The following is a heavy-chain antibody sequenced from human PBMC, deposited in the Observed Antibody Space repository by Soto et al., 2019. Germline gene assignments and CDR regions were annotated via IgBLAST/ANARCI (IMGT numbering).Heavy chain of an antibody. CDR3: AKFKIVYSNYAKGYSSGWYSGLGY. V-gene: IGHV3-23*01. J-gene: IGHJ4*02. Sequence: GGSLRLSCAASGFTFSSYAMSWVRQAPGKGLEWVSAISGSGGSTYYADSVKGRFTISRDNSKNTLYLQMNSLRAEDTAVYYCAKFKIVYSNYAKGYSSGWYSGLGYWGQGTLVTVSS. CDR1: GFTFSSYA. D-gene: IGHD6-19*01. CDR2: ISGSGGST.